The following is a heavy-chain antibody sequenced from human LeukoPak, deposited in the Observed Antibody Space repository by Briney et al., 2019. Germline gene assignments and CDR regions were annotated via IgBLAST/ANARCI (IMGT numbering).Heavy chain of an antibody. Sequence: GGFLRLSCVASGFSFSTYATTWVRQAPGKGLEWVSGMVGSGKTYYADSVKGRFTISRDNSKNTVYLQMNSLRVEDTAIYYCAKDMHSGDGRWEFDPWGRGTLVTVSS. J-gene: IGHJ5*02. CDR3: AKDMHSGDGRWEFDP. CDR2: MVGSGKT. D-gene: IGHD4-17*01. V-gene: IGHV3-23*01. CDR1: GFSFSTYA.